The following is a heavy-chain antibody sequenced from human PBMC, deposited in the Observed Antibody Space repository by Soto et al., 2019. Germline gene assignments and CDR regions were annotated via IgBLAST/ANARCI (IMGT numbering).Heavy chain of an antibody. CDR1: GYTFTSYA. Sequence: ASVKVSCKASGYTFTSYAMHWVRQAPGQRLEWMGWINAGNGNTKYSQKFQGRVTITRDTSASTAYMELSSLRSGDTAVYYCARAYDFWSGYFDYWGQGTLVTVSS. CDR3: ARAYDFWSGYFDY. J-gene: IGHJ4*02. D-gene: IGHD3-3*01. V-gene: IGHV1-3*01. CDR2: INAGNGNT.